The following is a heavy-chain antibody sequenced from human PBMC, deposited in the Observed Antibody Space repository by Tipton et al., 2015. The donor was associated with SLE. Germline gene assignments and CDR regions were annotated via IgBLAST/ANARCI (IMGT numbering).Heavy chain of an antibody. D-gene: IGHD5-18*01. V-gene: IGHV1-18*01. Sequence: VQLVQSGVEVKKPGASVRVSCKASGYTFTTYGISWVRQAPGQGLEWMGWISTYNGNTNYAQKLQGRVTVTSDTSTSTAYMELRSLRSDDTAIYYCARVRVDTAMGVFDFWGQGTLVTVSP. CDR1: GYTFTTYG. J-gene: IGHJ4*02. CDR2: ISTYNGNT. CDR3: ARVRVDTAMGVFDF.